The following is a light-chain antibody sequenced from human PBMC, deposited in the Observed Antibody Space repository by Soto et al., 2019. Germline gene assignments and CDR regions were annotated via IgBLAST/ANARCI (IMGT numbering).Light chain of an antibody. J-gene: IGLJ3*02. V-gene: IGLV2-23*02. CDR3: TLYGGSNNYLV. Sequence: QSALTQPASASGAPGQSITISCTGTSSDVGRYTFVSWYQQHPGKAPKLIIFEVSKRPSGVSNRFSGSKSGNTASLTVSGLQDEDEADYFCTLYGGSNNYLVFGGGTKLTVL. CDR1: SSDVGRYTF. CDR2: EVS.